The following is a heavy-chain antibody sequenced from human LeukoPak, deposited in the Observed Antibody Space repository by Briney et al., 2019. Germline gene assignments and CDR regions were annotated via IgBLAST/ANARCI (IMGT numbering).Heavy chain of an antibody. Sequence: SETLSLTCTVSGGSISSYYWSWIRQPPGKGLEWIGYIYYSGSTNYNPSLKSRVTISVDTSKNQFSLKLSSVTAADTAVYYCARGRCSSTSCYYFDYWGQGTLVTVSS. V-gene: IGHV4-59*01. CDR3: ARGRCSSTSCYYFDY. CDR2: IYYSGST. D-gene: IGHD2-2*01. CDR1: GGSISSYY. J-gene: IGHJ4*02.